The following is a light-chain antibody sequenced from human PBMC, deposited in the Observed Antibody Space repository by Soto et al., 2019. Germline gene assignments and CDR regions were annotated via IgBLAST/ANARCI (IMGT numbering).Light chain of an antibody. J-gene: IGKJ4*01. CDR3: QQGKSFPLT. Sequence: IGITRSPGSVCASVGDRVTITCRASQDINKWLAWYQQKPGLAPNLVIYTASRLHGGGPSRFSGSASGTDFTLTISSLQPEDVATYYCQQGKSFPLTFGGGTKVDIK. CDR2: TAS. CDR1: QDINKW. V-gene: IGKV1-12*01.